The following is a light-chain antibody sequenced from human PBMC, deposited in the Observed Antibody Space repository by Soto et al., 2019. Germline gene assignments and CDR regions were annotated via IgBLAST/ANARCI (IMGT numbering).Light chain of an antibody. V-gene: IGKV3-15*01. Sequence: EVVMTQSPATLSVSPGESATLSCRASQTVSSNVAWYQQRPGQAPRLLIDGAFTRATGVPARFSGSRSGTEFTFTISSLQSEDFAVYYCQQYNLWPPITFGQGTRLEIK. CDR1: QTVSSN. CDR2: GAF. J-gene: IGKJ5*01. CDR3: QQYNLWPPIT.